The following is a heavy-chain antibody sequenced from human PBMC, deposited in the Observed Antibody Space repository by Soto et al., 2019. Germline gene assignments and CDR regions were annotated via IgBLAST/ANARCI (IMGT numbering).Heavy chain of an antibody. V-gene: IGHV6-1*01. D-gene: IGHD5-18*01. CDR1: GDSVSSNSAA. Sequence: SQTLSLTCAISGDSVSSNSAAWNWIRQSPSRGLEWLGRTYYRSKWYNDYAVSVKSRITINPDTSKNQFSLQLNSVTPEDTAVYYCARGDTAMVSLGWYYGMDVWGQGTTVTVYS. J-gene: IGHJ6*02. CDR3: ARGDTAMVSLGWYYGMDV. CDR2: TYYRSKWYN.